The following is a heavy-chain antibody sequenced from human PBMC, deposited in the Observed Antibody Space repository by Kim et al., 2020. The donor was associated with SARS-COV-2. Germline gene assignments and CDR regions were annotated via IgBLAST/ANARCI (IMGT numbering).Heavy chain of an antibody. J-gene: IGHJ6*02. Sequence: GGSLRLSCAASGFTFGDYSMNWVRQAPGKGPEWVSYINSRSSTIYYADSVRGRFTISRDNAMHSLFLHMNSLRDEDTAIYYCARDGASSSWGYGMDVWGQGTMVTVSS. CDR3: ARDGASSSWGYGMDV. D-gene: IGHD2-2*01. V-gene: IGHV3-48*02. CDR1: GFTFGDYS. CDR2: INSRSSTI.